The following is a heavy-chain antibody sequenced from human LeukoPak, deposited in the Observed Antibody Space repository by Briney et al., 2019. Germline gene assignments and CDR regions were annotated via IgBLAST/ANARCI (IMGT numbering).Heavy chain of an antibody. CDR2: ISSSGSAI. D-gene: IGHD2-15*01. CDR1: EFPLSSYT. Sequence: PGGSLRLSCAPSEFPLSSYTINWVRQAPGKGLEWVSYISSSGSAIYYVDSVKGRFTVSRDNAKNSLFLQMNSPRAEDTAVYYCVRGKGSSFDYWGQGALVTVSS. V-gene: IGHV3-48*01. CDR3: VRGKGSSFDY. J-gene: IGHJ4*02.